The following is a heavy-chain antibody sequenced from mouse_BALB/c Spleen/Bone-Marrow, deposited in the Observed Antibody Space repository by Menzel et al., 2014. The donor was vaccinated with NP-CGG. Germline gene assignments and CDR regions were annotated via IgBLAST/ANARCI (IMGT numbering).Heavy chain of an antibody. CDR2: ITSKINNYAT. CDR1: GFTFNTNA. CDR3: VGYGYDY. D-gene: IGHD2-2*01. Sequence: EVKLVESGGGLVQPKGSLKLSCAASGFTFNTNAMNWVRQAPGKGLEWVARITSKINNYATYYADSVKDRFTISRDDSQSMLYLQMNNLKTEDTAMYCCVGYGYDYWGQGTSVTVSS. V-gene: IGHV10S3*01. J-gene: IGHJ4*01.